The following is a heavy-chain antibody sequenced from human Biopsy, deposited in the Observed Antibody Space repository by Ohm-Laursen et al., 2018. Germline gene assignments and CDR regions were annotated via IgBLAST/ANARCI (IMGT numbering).Heavy chain of an antibody. CDR2: IYYTGKT. CDR1: GGSMGDHY. V-gene: IGHV4-59*11. CDR3: GRVWLWRGYGMDV. D-gene: IGHD6-19*01. J-gene: IGHJ6*02. Sequence: SETLSLTWTVSGGSMGDHYWSWLRQTPGKGLEWLGYIYYTGKTTYNPSLESRITISVDTSKNKFSLQLDSMTAADTAVYYCGRVWLWRGYGMDVWGQGTTVTVSS.